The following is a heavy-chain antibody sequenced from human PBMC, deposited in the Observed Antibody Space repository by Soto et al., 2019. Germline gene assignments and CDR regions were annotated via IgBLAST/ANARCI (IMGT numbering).Heavy chain of an antibody. V-gene: IGHV4-4*07. D-gene: IGHD3-16*01. CDR3: ARDGGRLMIASIDV. Sequence: SETLSLTCTVCDGSISDYYWSWIGQPARKGLPWIGRIFASGSTNYNPSLKSRVTMSVDTSKNQFSLRLSSVTAADTALYYCARDGGRLMIASIDVWGRGTTVTVSS. J-gene: IGHJ6*02. CDR2: IFASGST. CDR1: DGSISDYY.